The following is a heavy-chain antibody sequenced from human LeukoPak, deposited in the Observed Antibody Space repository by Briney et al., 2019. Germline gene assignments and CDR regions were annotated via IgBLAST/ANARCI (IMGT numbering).Heavy chain of an antibody. CDR1: GFTFSSYS. CDR3: ARDATMVRGVLLDPFGYGMDV. Sequence: GGSLRLSCAASGFTFSSYSMNWVRQAPGKGLERVSSISSSSSYIYYADSVKGRFTISRDNAKNSLYLQMNSLRAEDTAVYYCARDATMVRGVLLDPFGYGMDVWGQGTTVTVSS. V-gene: IGHV3-21*01. J-gene: IGHJ6*02. D-gene: IGHD3-10*01. CDR2: ISSSSSYI.